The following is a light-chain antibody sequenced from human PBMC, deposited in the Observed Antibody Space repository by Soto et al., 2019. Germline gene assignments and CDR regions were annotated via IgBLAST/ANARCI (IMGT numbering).Light chain of an antibody. J-gene: IGKJ1*01. CDR3: HQYNTYSRS. CDR1: QSIRRN. Sequence: EIQMTQSPSTLSASVGERVTITCRASQSIRRNLAWYQQKEGKAPKRLIYNASSLETGVPSRFSGSGSGTKVTITISSLQPDDFATYYCHQYNTYSRSFGQGTTVDIK. CDR2: NAS. V-gene: IGKV1-5*03.